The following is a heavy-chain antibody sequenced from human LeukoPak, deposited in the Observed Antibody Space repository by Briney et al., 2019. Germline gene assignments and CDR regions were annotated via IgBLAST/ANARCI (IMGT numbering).Heavy chain of an antibody. CDR3: ARVLRFLEWLPED. Sequence: ASVKVSCKASGGTFSSYAISWVRQAPGQGLEWMGWISAYNGNTNYAQKLQGRVTMTTDTSTSTAYMELRSLRSDDTAVYYCARVLRFLEWLPEDWGQGTLVTVSS. V-gene: IGHV1-18*01. D-gene: IGHD3-3*01. CDR2: ISAYNGNT. J-gene: IGHJ4*01. CDR1: GGTFSSYA.